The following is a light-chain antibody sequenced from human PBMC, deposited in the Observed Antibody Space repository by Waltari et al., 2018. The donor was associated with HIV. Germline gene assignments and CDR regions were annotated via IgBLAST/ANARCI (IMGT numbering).Light chain of an antibody. CDR2: DAS. CDR1: QSISGA. V-gene: IGKV3-11*01. J-gene: IGKJ4*01. Sequence: EVPLTQSPATLSLSQGESATLSCRASQSISGAVAWYQQKPGQAPRLLIYDASRRYTGIPVRFRGSGSGTDFTLTISSLEPEDFAIYYCQQGSGWPPAFSFGGGTRVDIK. CDR3: QQGSGWPPAFS.